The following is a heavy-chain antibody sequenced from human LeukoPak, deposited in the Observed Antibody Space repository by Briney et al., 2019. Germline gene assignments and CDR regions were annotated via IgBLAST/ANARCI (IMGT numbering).Heavy chain of an antibody. Sequence: SETLSLTCTVSGGSISSYYWSWIRQPPGKGLEWIGYIYYSGSTNYNPSLKSRVTISVDTSNNQFSLKLSSVTAADTAVYYCARGSTAMASLDYWGQGTLVTVSS. CDR1: GGSISSYY. J-gene: IGHJ4*02. D-gene: IGHD5-18*01. CDR3: ARGSTAMASLDY. V-gene: IGHV4-59*01. CDR2: IYYSGST.